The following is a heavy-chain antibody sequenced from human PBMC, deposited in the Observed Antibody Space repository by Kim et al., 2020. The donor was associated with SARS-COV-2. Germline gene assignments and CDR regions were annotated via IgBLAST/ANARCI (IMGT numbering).Heavy chain of an antibody. Sequence: SVKGRFTISRDNAKNSLYLQMNSLRAEDTAVYYCARAAVRAVWFGLPKDYWGQGTLVTVSS. V-gene: IGHV3-21*01. J-gene: IGHJ4*02. CDR3: ARAAVRAVWFGLPKDY. D-gene: IGHD3-10*01.